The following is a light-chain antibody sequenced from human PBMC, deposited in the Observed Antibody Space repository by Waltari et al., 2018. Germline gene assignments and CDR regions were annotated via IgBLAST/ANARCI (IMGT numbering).Light chain of an antibody. CDR2: DVN. V-gene: IGLV2-14*03. J-gene: IGLJ1*01. Sequence: QSALTQPASVSGSPGQSITISCTGISSDFGDFKYVSWYQQHPGKAPKVLIFDVNKRPSGVSDRFSGSKSGHTASLTISGLQAEDEADFYCCSYTTSNTFVFGTGTTVAVL. CDR1: SSDFGDFKY. CDR3: CSYTTSNTFV.